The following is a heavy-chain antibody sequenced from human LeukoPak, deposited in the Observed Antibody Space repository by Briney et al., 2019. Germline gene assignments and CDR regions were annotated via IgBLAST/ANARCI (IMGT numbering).Heavy chain of an antibody. Sequence: ASVKVSCKASGYTFTSYDINWVRQATGQGLEWMGIINPSGGSTTYAQKFQGRVTMTRDTSTSTVYMELSSLRSEDTAVCYCARRMLWGSNAFDIWGQGTMVTVSS. CDR1: GYTFTSYD. V-gene: IGHV1-46*01. CDR3: ARRMLWGSNAFDI. J-gene: IGHJ3*02. D-gene: IGHD3-16*01. CDR2: INPSGGST.